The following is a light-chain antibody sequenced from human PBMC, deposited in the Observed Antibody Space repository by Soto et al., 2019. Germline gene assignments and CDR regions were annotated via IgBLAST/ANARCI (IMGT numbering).Light chain of an antibody. CDR1: SSDIGRYNR. Sequence: QSALTQPPSVSGSPGQSVTISCTGTSSDIGRYNRVSWYQQPPGAAPKLIIYEVNNRPSGVPDRFSGSKSGNTASLTISGLQAEDESDYFCSSYTISSTLVFGGGTKLTVL. J-gene: IGLJ2*01. CDR2: EVN. CDR3: SSYTISSTLV. V-gene: IGLV2-18*02.